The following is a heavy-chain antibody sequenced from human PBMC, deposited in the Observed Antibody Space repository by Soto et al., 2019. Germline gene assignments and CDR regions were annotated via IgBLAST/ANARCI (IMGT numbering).Heavy chain of an antibody. V-gene: IGHV3-11*01. J-gene: IGHJ4*02. CDR2: IDSRGRTL. CDR3: ERQAARNYIDS. Sequence: GGSLRLSCAASGFTFTDYSMSWIRQAPGKGLEWLAFIDSRGRTLSYADSVKGRFTISRDNAKNSLYLQMHSLRADDTAVYYCERQAARNYIDSWGQGDVVTASS. D-gene: IGHD6-6*01. CDR1: GFTFTDYS.